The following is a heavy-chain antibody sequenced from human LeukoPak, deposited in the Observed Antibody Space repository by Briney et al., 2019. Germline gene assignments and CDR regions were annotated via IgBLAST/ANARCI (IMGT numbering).Heavy chain of an antibody. CDR3: ARGHTAVTRHFDF. D-gene: IGHD4-17*01. Sequence: GSLRLSCEASGFTFTTYCMTWVRQAPGTGLEWVSIISTGSSAIFSAAALKGRFPISRDDTKNLLLLDMSSLRAEDTAVYYCARGHTAVTRHFDFWGQGTLVTVSS. J-gene: IGHJ4*02. CDR2: ISTGSSAI. CDR1: GFTFTTYC. V-gene: IGHV3-21*01.